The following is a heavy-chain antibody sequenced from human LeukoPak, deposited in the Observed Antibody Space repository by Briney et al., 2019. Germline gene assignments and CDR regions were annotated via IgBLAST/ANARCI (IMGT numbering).Heavy chain of an antibody. CDR3: ARDRTFDY. CDR2: ISAYNGNT. CDR1: GYIFTSYV. Sequence: GASVKVSCKASGYIFTSYVICWVRQAPGQGLEWMGWISAYNGNTNYAQKFQGRVTMTTDTSTSTAYMELRSLRSDDTAVYYCARDRTFDYWGQGTLVTVSS. J-gene: IGHJ4*02. V-gene: IGHV1-18*01.